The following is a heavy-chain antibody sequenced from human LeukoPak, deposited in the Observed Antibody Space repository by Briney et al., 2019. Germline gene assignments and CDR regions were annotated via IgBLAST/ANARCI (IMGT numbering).Heavy chain of an antibody. Sequence: ASVKVSCKASGYTFTSYDINWVRQATGQGLEWMGWMNPNSGNTGYAQKFQGRVTITRNTSISTAYMELSSLRSEDTAVYYCARRHYDFWSGYGNWFDPWGQGTLVTVSS. D-gene: IGHD3-3*01. V-gene: IGHV1-8*03. J-gene: IGHJ5*02. CDR1: GYTFTSYD. CDR3: ARRHYDFWSGYGNWFDP. CDR2: MNPNSGNT.